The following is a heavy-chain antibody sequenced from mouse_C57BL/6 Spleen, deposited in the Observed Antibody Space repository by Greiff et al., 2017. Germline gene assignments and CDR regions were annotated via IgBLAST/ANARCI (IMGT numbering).Heavy chain of an antibody. Sequence: QVHVKQSGAELARPGASVKMSCKASGYTFTSYTMHWVKQRPGQGLEWIGYINPSSGSTKYNQKFKAKATLTADKSSSTAYMQLSSLTSEDSAVYDCAGLDDYDENWGQGTTLTVSS. J-gene: IGHJ2*01. V-gene: IGHV1-4*01. CDR3: AGLDDYDEN. CDR1: GYTFTSYT. CDR2: INPSSGST. D-gene: IGHD2-4*01.